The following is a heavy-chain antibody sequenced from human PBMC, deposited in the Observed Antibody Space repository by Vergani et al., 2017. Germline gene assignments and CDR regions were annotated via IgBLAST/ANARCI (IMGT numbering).Heavy chain of an antibody. V-gene: IGHV1-69*12. Sequence: QVQLVQSGAEVKKPGSSVKVSCKASGGTFSSYAISWVRQAPGQGLEWMGGIIPIFGTANYAQKFQGRVTSTADESTSTAYMELSSLRSEDTAVYYCARSYCSSTSCYAWGLYFDYWGQGTLVTVSS. D-gene: IGHD2-2*01. CDR1: GGTFSSYA. CDR3: ARSYCSSTSCYAWGLYFDY. CDR2: IIPIFGTA. J-gene: IGHJ4*02.